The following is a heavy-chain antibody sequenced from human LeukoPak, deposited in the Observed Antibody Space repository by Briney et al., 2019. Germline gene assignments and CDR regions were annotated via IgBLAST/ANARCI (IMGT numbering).Heavy chain of an antibody. V-gene: IGHV1-18*01. J-gene: IGHJ6*02. CDR2: ISAYNGNT. CDR3: VRDGVWVVVPAATPVGYYYYGMDV. CDR1: GYTFTSYG. D-gene: IGHD2-2*01. Sequence: ASVKVSCKASGYTFTSYGISWVRQAPGQGLEWMGWISAYNGNTNYAQKLQGRVIMTTDTSTSTAYMELRSLRSDDTAVYYCVRDGVWVVVPAATPVGYYYYGMDVWGQGTTVTVSS.